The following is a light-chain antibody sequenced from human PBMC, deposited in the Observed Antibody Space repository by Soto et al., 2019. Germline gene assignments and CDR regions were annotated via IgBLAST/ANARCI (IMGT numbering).Light chain of an antibody. CDR2: AAS. CDR1: QTVSSSY. J-gene: IGKJ4*01. V-gene: IGKV3-20*01. CDR3: QQYGSSPRLT. Sequence: EIVLTQSPGTLSLSPGERATLSCRTSQTVSSSYLAWYQQKPGQAPRLLIYAASYRATGIPDRFSGSGSGTDFTLTISRLEPEDFAVYYCQQYGSSPRLTFGGGTKVDIK.